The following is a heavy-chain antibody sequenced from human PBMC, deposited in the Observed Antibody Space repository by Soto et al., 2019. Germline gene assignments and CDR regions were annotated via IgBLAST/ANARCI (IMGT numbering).Heavy chain of an antibody. D-gene: IGHD6-13*01. CDR3: AKDQGIAASHGVD. CDR2: ISNDGRDK. CDR1: GFTFNNYG. J-gene: IGHJ3*01. Sequence: QVQLVESGGGVVQPGTSLRLSCAASGFTFNNYGMHWVRQAPGTGLEWVATISNDGRDKYYADSVKGRLTISRDNSKNTRYLQMNSLRAEDTAVYYCAKDQGIAASHGVDWGQGTLVTVSS. V-gene: IGHV3-30*18.